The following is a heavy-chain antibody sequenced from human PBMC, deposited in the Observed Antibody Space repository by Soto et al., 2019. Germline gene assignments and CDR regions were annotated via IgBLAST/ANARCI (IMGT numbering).Heavy chain of an antibody. V-gene: IGHV4-34*01. CDR2: INHSGST. Sequence: SETLSLTCAVYGGSFSGYYWSWIRQPPGKGLEWIGEINHSGSTNYNPSLKSRVTISVDTSKNQFSLKLSSVTAADTAVYYCARTVSDSSGYYSRGHYFDYWGQGTLVTVSS. CDR1: GGSFSGYY. D-gene: IGHD3-22*01. J-gene: IGHJ4*02. CDR3: ARTVSDSSGYYSRGHYFDY.